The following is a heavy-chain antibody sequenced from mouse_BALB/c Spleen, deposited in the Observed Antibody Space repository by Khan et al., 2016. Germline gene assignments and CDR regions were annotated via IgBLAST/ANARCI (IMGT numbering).Heavy chain of an antibody. CDR3: ARTPPRLPVYYAMDY. J-gene: IGHJ4*01. Sequence: QIQLEQSGPELKKPGETVKISCKASGYTLTNYGMNWVKQAPGKGLKWMGWINTYNGEPTYADDFKGRFDFSLDTSSSTAYLQINNLKNEDTATYFCARTPPRLPVYYAMDYGGQGTSVTVSS. CDR2: INTYNGEP. V-gene: IGHV9-3-1*01. CDR1: GYTLTNYG. D-gene: IGHD2-13*01.